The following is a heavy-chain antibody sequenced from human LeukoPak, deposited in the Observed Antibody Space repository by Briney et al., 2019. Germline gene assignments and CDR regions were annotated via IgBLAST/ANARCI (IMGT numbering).Heavy chain of an antibody. D-gene: IGHD5-18*01. CDR2: IYYSGST. Sequence: PSETLSLTCTVSGGSISSYYWSWIRQPPGKGLEWIGYIYYSGSTNYNPSLKSRVTISVDTSKNQFSLKLSSVTAADTAVYYCARDLLRGYSYGDWGQGTLVTVSS. J-gene: IGHJ4*02. CDR3: ARDLLRGYSYGD. V-gene: IGHV4-59*01. CDR1: GGSISSYY.